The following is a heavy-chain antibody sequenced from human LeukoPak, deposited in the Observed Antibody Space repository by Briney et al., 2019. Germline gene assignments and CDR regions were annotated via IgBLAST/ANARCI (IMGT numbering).Heavy chain of an antibody. J-gene: IGHJ4*02. CDR1: GGSFSSSSYY. D-gene: IGHD2-2*02. CDR3: ARGGPIVVVPAAIQGPMVTTSLNY. Sequence: SETLSLTCTVSGGSFSSSSYYWGWIRQPPGKVLQRIGSIYYSGSTYYNPSLKSRVTISVDTSKNQFSLKLSSVTAADTAVYYCARGGPIVVVPAAIQGPMVTTSLNYWGQGTLVTVSS. CDR2: IYYSGST. V-gene: IGHV4-39*01.